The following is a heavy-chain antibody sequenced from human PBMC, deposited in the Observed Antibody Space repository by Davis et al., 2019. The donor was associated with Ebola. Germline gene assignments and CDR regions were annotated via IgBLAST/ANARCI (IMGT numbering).Heavy chain of an antibody. J-gene: IGHJ3*02. CDR3: ARDGPDSSGYRLDAFDI. CDR2: INPSGGST. Sequence: AASVKVSCKASGYTFTSYCMHWVRQAPGQGLEWMGIINPSGGSTSYAQKFQGRVTMTRDTSTSTVYMELSSLRSEDTAVYYCARDGPDSSGYRLDAFDIWGQGTMVTVSS. CDR1: GYTFTSYC. V-gene: IGHV1-46*01. D-gene: IGHD3-22*01.